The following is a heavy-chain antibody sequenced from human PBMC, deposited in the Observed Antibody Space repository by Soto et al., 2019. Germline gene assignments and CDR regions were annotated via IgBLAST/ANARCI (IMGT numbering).Heavy chain of an antibody. Sequence: SETLSLTCTVSGGSISSYYWSWIRQPPGKGLEWIRYIYYSGSTNYNPSLKSRVTISVDTSKNQFSLKLSSVTAADTAVYYCARGYYDILTGYYGDAFDIWGQGTMVTVSS. V-gene: IGHV4-59*01. CDR3: ARGYYDILTGYYGDAFDI. CDR2: IYYSGST. J-gene: IGHJ3*02. D-gene: IGHD3-9*01. CDR1: GGSISSYY.